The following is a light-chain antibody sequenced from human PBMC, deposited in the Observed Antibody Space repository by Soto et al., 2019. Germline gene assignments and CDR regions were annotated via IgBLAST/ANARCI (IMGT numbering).Light chain of an antibody. CDR3: QQYRT. CDR2: AAS. J-gene: IGKJ1*01. V-gene: IGKV1-39*01. Sequence: DIQMTQSPSSLSASVGDRVTITCRASQSIRIYLNWYQQKPGKAPELLIFAASSLQSGVPSRFSGSGSGTDFTLTISSLQPEDFAVYYCQQYRTFGQGTKVDIK. CDR1: QSIRIY.